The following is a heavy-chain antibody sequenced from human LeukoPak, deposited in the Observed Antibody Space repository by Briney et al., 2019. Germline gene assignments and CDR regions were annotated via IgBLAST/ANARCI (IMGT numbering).Heavy chain of an antibody. Sequence: GGSLRLSCAASGFTFSSYSMNWVRQAPGKGLEWVSSISSSGSYIYYADSVKGRFTISRDNAKNSLYLQMNSLRAEDTAVYYCARGPPPATVTTYYYYYYMDVWGKGTTVTVSS. D-gene: IGHD4-11*01. V-gene: IGHV3-21*01. CDR2: ISSSGSYI. CDR3: ARGPPPATVTTYYYYYYMDV. J-gene: IGHJ6*03. CDR1: GFTFSSYS.